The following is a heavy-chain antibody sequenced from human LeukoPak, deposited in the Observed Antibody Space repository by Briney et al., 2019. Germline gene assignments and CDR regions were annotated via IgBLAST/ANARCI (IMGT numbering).Heavy chain of an antibody. D-gene: IGHD5/OR15-5a*01. CDR3: AGAVSVYYFDY. V-gene: IGHV4-31*03. Sequence: SQTLSLTCTVSGGSISSGGYYWSWIRQHPGKGLEWIGYIYSSGSTYYNPSLKSRVTISVDTSKNQFSLKLSSVTAADTAVYYRAGAVSVYYFDYWGQGTLVTVSS. J-gene: IGHJ4*02. CDR2: IYSSGST. CDR1: GGSISSGGYY.